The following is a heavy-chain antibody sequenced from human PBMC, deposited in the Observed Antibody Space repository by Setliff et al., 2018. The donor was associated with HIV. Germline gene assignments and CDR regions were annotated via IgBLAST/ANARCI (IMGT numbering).Heavy chain of an antibody. Sequence: ASVKVSCKASGGTFNNYVISWVRQAPGQGLEWMGGIIPIYGTANYAQKFQGRVTITTDESTSTAYMELSGLRSEDTAVYYCARDFGGYCSSMSCPGLFDPWGQGTLVTVSS. CDR3: ARDFGGYCSSMSCPGLFDP. J-gene: IGHJ5*02. D-gene: IGHD2-2*01. CDR2: IIPIYGTA. CDR1: GGTFNNYV. V-gene: IGHV1-69*05.